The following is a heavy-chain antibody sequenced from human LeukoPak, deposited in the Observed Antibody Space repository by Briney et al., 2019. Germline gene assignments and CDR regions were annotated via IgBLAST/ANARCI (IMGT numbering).Heavy chain of an antibody. CDR3: AKQLGYCSDGSCYFPY. D-gene: IGHD2-15*01. CDR1: GFTFSSSA. V-gene: IGHV3-23*01. CDR2: ISNNGGYT. J-gene: IGHJ4*02. Sequence: GGSLRLSCAASGFTFSSSAMSWVRQAPGKGLEWVSAISNNGGYTYYADSVQGRFTISRDNSKSMLCLQMNSLRAEDTAVYYCAKQLGYCSDGSCYFPYWGQGTLVTVSS.